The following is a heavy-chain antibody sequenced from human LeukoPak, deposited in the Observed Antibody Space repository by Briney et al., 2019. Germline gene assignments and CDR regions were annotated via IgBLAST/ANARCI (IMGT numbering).Heavy chain of an antibody. CDR2: INPNSGGT. J-gene: IGHJ4*02. Sequence: GASVKVSCKASGYSFTDFYMHWVRQAPGQGLEWMGWINPNSGGTNYAQKFQGRVTMTRDTSISTAYMELSRLRSDDTAVYYCAREGGYSSTWSNYWGQGTLVTVSP. CDR1: GYSFTDFY. CDR3: AREGGYSSTWSNY. V-gene: IGHV1-2*02. D-gene: IGHD6-13*01.